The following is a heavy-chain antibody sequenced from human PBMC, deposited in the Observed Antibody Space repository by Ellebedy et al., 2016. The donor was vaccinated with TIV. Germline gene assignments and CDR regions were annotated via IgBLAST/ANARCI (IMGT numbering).Heavy chain of an antibody. Sequence: AASVKVSCKVPGYSLSELSMHWVRQAPGKGLEWMGGFDPEDGETVYAQKFQGTVTMTEDTSTDTTYIELSSLRSEDTAVYYCTTEKYNRWGYFGLWGRGTLVTVSS. CDR2: FDPEDGET. CDR3: TTEKYNRWGYFGL. J-gene: IGHJ2*01. D-gene: IGHD1-14*01. V-gene: IGHV1-24*01. CDR1: GYSLSELS.